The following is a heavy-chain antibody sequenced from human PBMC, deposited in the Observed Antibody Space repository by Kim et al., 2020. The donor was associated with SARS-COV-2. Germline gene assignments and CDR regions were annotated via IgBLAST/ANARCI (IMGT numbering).Heavy chain of an antibody. Sequence: ASSVHGRFSISRDNSKNSLYLQMNSLKAEDTAVYYCARADRLFGVDRMDVCGQVTAVTVSS. J-gene: IGHJ6*02. D-gene: IGHD3-3*01. CDR3: ARADRLFGVDRMDV. V-gene: IGHV3-72*01.